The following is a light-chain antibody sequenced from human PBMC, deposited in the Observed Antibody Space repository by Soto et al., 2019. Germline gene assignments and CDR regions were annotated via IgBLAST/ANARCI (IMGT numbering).Light chain of an antibody. J-gene: IGKJ1*01. CDR1: QSLLHSNGYNY. CDR3: MQALQTWT. CDR2: LGS. V-gene: IGKV2-28*01. Sequence: DIVMNQSPLSLPVTPGEPASISCRSSQSLLHSNGYNYLDWYLQKPGQSPQLLIYLGSNRASGVPDRFSGSGSGTDFTLKISRVEAEDVGVYYCMQALQTWTFGQGTKVDIK.